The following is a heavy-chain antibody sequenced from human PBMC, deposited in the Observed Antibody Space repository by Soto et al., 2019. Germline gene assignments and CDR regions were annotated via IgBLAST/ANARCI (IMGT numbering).Heavy chain of an antibody. D-gene: IGHD3-10*01. V-gene: IGHV3-66*01. J-gene: IGHJ4*02. Sequence: EVQLVESGGGLVQPGGSLRLSCAASGFTVSSNYMSWVRQAPGKGLEWVSVIYSGGSTYYADSVRGRFTISRDDSKNTLYLQMTSLSADDTAVYYCARTYGDSWGQGTLVTVSS. CDR3: ARTYGDS. CDR2: IYSGGST. CDR1: GFTVSSNY.